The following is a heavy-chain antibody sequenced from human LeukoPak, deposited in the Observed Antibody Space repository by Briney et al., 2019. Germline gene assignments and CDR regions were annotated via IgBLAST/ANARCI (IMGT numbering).Heavy chain of an antibody. V-gene: IGHV3-23*01. D-gene: IGHD6-13*01. CDR1: GFTFSSYV. Sequence: GGSLRLSCAASGFTFSSYVISWVRPAPGKGLEWVSAISGSGGSTYYADSVKGRFTISRDNSKNTLYLQMNCLRAEDTAVYYCATSGYSSSWYKRPYYFDYWGQGTLVTVSS. J-gene: IGHJ4*02. CDR3: ATSGYSSSWYKRPYYFDY. CDR2: ISGSGGST.